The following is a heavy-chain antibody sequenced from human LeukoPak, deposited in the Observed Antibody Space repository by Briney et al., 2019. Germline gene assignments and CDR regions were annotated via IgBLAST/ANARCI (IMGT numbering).Heavy chain of an antibody. CDR1: GFSFRSYW. J-gene: IGHJ4*02. V-gene: IGHV3-7*01. Sequence: PGGSLRLSCVDSGFSFRSYWMSWVRQAPGKGLEWVANTKQDDSEKYYVDSVKGRFSISGDNAKNSLYLQMNSLRVEDTAVYYCARGFDSRFFNDWGQGTLVTVSS. D-gene: IGHD3-22*01. CDR3: ARGFDSRFFND. CDR2: TKQDDSEK.